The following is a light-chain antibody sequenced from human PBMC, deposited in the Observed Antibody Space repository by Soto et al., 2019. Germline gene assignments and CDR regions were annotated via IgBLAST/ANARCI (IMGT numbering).Light chain of an antibody. CDR3: SSYTSSTTYV. CDR1: SSDVGGYKY. CDR2: DVS. J-gene: IGLJ1*01. V-gene: IGLV2-14*01. Sequence: QSALTQPASVSGSPGQSITISCTGTSSDVGGYKYVSWYQQHPGKAPKLLIYDVSNRPSGVSNRFSGSKSGNTASLTISGLRAEDEADYYCSSYTSSTTYVFGTGTKLTVL.